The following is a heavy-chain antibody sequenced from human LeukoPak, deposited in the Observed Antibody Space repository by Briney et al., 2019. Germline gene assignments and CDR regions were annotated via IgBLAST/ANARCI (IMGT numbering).Heavy chain of an antibody. CDR2: ISGSGGTT. Sequence: GGSLRLSCAASGFTFSRYSMSWVRQAPGKGLEWVSAISGSGGTTYYAHSVKGRLTISRDNSKNTLYLQMNSLRAEDTAVYYCATDYYDSSWYYFDYWGQGTLVTVSS. J-gene: IGHJ4*02. CDR3: ATDYYDSSWYYFDY. V-gene: IGHV3-23*01. CDR1: GFTFSRYS. D-gene: IGHD3-22*01.